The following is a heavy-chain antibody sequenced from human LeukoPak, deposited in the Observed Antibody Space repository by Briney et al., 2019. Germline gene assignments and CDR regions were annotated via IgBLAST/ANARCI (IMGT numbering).Heavy chain of an antibody. J-gene: IGHJ4*02. CDR1: GFTFSSYI. Sequence: NPGGSLRLSRAASGFTFSSYIMNWVRQAPGKGLEWVPYISSSSSYIYYADSVKGRFTISRDNAKNSLYLQMYSLSAEDTAVYYCARDPEVDTAMVLFDYWGQGTLVTVSS. CDR2: ISSSSSYI. CDR3: ARDPEVDTAMVLFDY. D-gene: IGHD5-18*01. V-gene: IGHV3-21*05.